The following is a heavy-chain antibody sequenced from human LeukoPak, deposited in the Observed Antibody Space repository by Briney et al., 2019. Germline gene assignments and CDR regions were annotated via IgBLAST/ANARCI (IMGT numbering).Heavy chain of an antibody. D-gene: IGHD3-22*01. CDR3: ARLRPYCYDSSGRPNNWFDP. Sequence: SETLSLTCTVSGGSISSYYWSWIRQPPGKGLEWIGEVNHSGSTNYNPSLKSRVTISVDTSKNQFSLKLSSVTAADTAVYYCARLRPYCYDSSGRPNNWFDPWGQGTLVTVSS. J-gene: IGHJ5*02. V-gene: IGHV4-34*01. CDR1: GGSISSYY. CDR2: VNHSGST.